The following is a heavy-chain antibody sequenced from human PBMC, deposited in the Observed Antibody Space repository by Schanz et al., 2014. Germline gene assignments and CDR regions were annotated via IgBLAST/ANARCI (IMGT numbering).Heavy chain of an antibody. CDR1: GFTFSSYA. V-gene: IGHV3-23*04. CDR2: LSGSGGST. D-gene: IGHD2-2*01. CDR3: ARRASCSRIGCPFDS. Sequence: EVRLVESGGGLVQPGGSLRLSCEASGFTFSSYAMSWVRQAPGKGLEWVSALSGSGGSTYYADSVKGRFTISRDNSKNTLYLQMNSLKTEDTAMYYCARRASCSRIGCPFDSWGQGTLVTVSS. J-gene: IGHJ4*02.